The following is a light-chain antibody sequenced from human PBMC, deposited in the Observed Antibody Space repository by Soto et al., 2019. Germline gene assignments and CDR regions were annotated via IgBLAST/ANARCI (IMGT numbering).Light chain of an antibody. V-gene: IGLV2-14*01. CDR3: SSYTTSSTWV. J-gene: IGLJ3*02. Sequence: QSALTQPASVSGSPGQSITMSCTGTSSDVGGYNYVSWYQQHPGKAPKLMIYEVSNRPSGVSNRFSGPKSGNTAFLTISGLQAEDEADYYCSSYTTSSTWVFGGGTKLTVL. CDR2: EVS. CDR1: SSDVGGYNY.